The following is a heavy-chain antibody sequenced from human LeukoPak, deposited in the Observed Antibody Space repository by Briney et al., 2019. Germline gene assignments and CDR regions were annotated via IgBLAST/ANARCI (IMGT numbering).Heavy chain of an antibody. CDR1: GYIFTGDY. CDR3: ARGYCSGDCFTLFDY. V-gene: IGHV1-2*02. J-gene: IGHJ4*02. CDR2: INPNSGGT. Sequence: EASVKVSCKASGYIFTGDYMHWVRQAPGQGLEWMGWINPNSGGTNYAQKFQGRVTMTRDTSISTAYMELSSLRSDDTAVYYCARGYCSGDCFTLFDYWGQGTLVTVSS. D-gene: IGHD2-21*02.